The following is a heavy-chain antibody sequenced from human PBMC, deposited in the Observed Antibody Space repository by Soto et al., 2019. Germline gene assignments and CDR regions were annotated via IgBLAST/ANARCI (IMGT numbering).Heavy chain of an antibody. Sequence: QVQLVQSGAEVKKPGSSVKVSCKASVGTFSSYAISWVRQAPGQGLEWMGGIIPIFGTATYAQKFQSRVTITADESTSTAYMELSSLRSEDTAVYYCARDVGRGSPSSWGWFDPWGQGTLVTVSS. CDR1: VGTFSSYA. D-gene: IGHD6-6*01. CDR2: IIPIFGTA. CDR3: ARDVGRGSPSSWGWFDP. V-gene: IGHV1-69*01. J-gene: IGHJ5*02.